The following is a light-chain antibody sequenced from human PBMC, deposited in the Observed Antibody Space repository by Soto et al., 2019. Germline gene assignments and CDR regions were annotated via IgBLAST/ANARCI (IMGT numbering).Light chain of an antibody. J-gene: IGLJ1*01. CDR1: SSDVGSYNL. CDR3: CPYAGHSTFLDL. CDR2: EDT. V-gene: IGLV2-23*02. Sequence: QYALTQPASVSGSPGQSITISCTGTSSDVGSYNLVSWFQQCTGTAPKLLIFEDTKRPAGISNRFSGSKSGNTASLTISGLQSEDDAYYYFCPYAGHSTFLDLFGTGTKLTVL.